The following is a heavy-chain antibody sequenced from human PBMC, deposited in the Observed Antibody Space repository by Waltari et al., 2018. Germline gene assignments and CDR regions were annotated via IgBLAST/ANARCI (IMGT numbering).Heavy chain of an antibody. J-gene: IGHJ4*02. Sequence: QVQLVQSGAEVKKPGASVTVSCQVSGYTLPDLSMKWVREAPGKGLEWRGGFESEYGETIYAQKFQGRVTMTEDSSTDTAYLELRSLRSEDTAMYYCATYLPTGAFDYWGQGTLVTVSS. V-gene: IGHV1-24*01. CDR1: GYTLPDLS. D-gene: IGHD1-1*01. CDR2: FESEYGET. CDR3: ATYLPTGAFDY.